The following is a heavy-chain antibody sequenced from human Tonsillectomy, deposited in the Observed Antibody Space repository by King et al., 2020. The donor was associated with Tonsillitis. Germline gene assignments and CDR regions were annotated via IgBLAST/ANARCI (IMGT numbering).Heavy chain of an antibody. CDR2: VNPDTGDA. Sequence: QLVQSGAEVKKPGASVRVSCPASGYTFTDFPINWVGQAPGQGLEGMGWVNPDTGDAGSAQRFQGRVTMSRGTAIGTAYMELSTLRSGDTAVYYCATARGGVVRGLTPRNYFDPWGQGTLVTVSS. D-gene: IGHD3-10*01. CDR3: ATARGGVVRGLTPRNYFDP. V-gene: IGHV1-8*01. J-gene: IGHJ5*02. CDR1: GYTFTDFP.